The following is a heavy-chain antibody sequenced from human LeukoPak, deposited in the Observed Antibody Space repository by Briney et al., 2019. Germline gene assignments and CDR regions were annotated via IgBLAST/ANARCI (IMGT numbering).Heavy chain of an antibody. CDR2: IIPIFGTA. V-gene: IGHV1-69*13. J-gene: IGHJ4*02. CDR1: GGTFSSYA. D-gene: IGHD3-22*01. Sequence: SVKVSCKASGGTFSSYAISWVRQAPGQGLEWMGGIIPIFGTANYAQKFQGRVTITADESTSTAYMELSSLRSEDTAVYYCARGYYDSSGSFDYWGQGTLVTVSS. CDR3: ARGYYDSSGSFDY.